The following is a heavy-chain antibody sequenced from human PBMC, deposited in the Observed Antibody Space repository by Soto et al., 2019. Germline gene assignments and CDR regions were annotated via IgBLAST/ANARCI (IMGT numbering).Heavy chain of an antibody. CDR3: ARYSSQPTNVEMLFDAFDM. V-gene: IGHV4-39*01. Sequence: PSETLSLTCTFSVGSISSSSYYCGWIRQPPWKGLEWIGSIYYSGSTYYNPSLKSRVTISVDTSKNQFSLKLSSVTAADTAVYYCARYSSQPTNVEMLFDAFDMLGQGTMVNVS. D-gene: IGHD6-13*01. J-gene: IGHJ3*02. CDR2: IYYSGST. CDR1: VGSISSSSYY.